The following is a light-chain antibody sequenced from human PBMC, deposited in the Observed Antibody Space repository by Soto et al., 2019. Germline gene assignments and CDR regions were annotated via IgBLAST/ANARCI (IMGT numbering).Light chain of an antibody. Sequence: DIQMTQSPSTLSASVGDRVTITCRASQSISSWLAWYQQKPGKAPKLLIYDASSWESGVPSRFSGSGSDTEFTLNINIQQPDDFATYDFQLYNRYSLTFGGGTKVEIK. CDR2: DAS. J-gene: IGKJ4*01. V-gene: IGKV1-5*01. CDR1: QSISSW. CDR3: QLYNRYSLT.